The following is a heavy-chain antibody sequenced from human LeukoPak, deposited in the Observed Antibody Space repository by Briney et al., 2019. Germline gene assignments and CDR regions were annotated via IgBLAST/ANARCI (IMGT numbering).Heavy chain of an antibody. CDR1: GYTFTYYG. CDR3: ADYYYYYMDV. J-gene: IGHJ6*03. CDR2: INTNTGNP. V-gene: IGHV7-4-1*01. Sequence: GASVKVSCKASGYTFTYYGLSWVRQAPGQGLECLGGINTNTGNPTYAQGFTGRFVFSFDTSVSTAYYCARSRRVVVPSTLNSADYYYYYMDVWGKGTTVTVSS. D-gene: IGHD2-15*01.